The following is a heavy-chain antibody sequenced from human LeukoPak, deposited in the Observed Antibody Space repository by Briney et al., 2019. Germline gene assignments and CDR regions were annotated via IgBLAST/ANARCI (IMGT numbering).Heavy chain of an antibody. D-gene: IGHD1-26*01. CDR1: GFTFGDYA. Sequence: GRSLRLSCTASGFTFGDYAMSWFRQAPGKGLEWVGFIRSKAYGGTTEYAASVKGRFTISRDDSESIAYLQMNSLKTEDTAVYYCTSRGSLLDGNDYWGQGTLVTVSS. V-gene: IGHV3-49*03. CDR2: IRSKAYGGTT. CDR3: TSRGSLLDGNDY. J-gene: IGHJ4*02.